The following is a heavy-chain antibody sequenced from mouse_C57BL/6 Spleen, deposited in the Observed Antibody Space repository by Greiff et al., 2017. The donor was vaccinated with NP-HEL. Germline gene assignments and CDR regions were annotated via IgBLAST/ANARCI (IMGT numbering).Heavy chain of an antibody. Sequence: QVHVKQPGAELVKPGASVKLSCKASGYTFTSYWMHWVKQRPGQGLEWIGMIHPNSGSTNYNEKFKSKATLTVDKSSSTAYMQLSSLTSEDSAVYYCARSPTMIRYYFDYWGQGTTLTVSS. V-gene: IGHV1-64*01. CDR1: GYTFTSYW. J-gene: IGHJ2*01. CDR2: IHPNSGST. CDR3: ARSPTMIRYYFDY. D-gene: IGHD2-4*01.